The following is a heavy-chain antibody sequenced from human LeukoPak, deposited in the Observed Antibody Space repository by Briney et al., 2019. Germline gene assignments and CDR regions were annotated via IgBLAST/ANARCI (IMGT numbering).Heavy chain of an antibody. V-gene: IGHV3-23*01. CDR2: ISGSGGST. CDR1: GFTFSSYA. D-gene: IGHD2-2*01. CDR3: AKCPRYQPYYFDY. J-gene: IGHJ4*02. Sequence: PGGSLRLSCAASGFTFSSYAMSWVRQAPGKGLEWVSAISGSGGSTYYADSVKGRFTISRDNSKNTPYLQMNSLRAEDTAVYYCAKCPRYQPYYFDYWGQGTLVTVSS.